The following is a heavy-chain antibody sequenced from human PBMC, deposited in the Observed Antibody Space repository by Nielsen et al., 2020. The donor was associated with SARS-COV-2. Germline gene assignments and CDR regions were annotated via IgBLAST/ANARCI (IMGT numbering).Heavy chain of an antibody. Sequence: GSLRLSCAASGFTFSTYGMHWVRQAPGKGLEWVAAISYDGSNKYYVDSVKGRFTISRDNSKNTLYLQMSSLGEEDTAVYYCAKDWTAIVVVPSGGVDYWGQGTLVTVSS. V-gene: IGHV3-30*18. CDR1: GFTFSTYG. D-gene: IGHD2-15*01. CDR2: ISYDGSNK. J-gene: IGHJ4*02. CDR3: AKDWTAIVVVPSGGVDY.